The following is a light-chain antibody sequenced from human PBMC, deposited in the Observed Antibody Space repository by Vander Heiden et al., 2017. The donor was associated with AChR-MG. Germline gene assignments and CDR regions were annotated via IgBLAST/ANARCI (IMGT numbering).Light chain of an antibody. J-gene: IGLJ2*01. CDR2: GKN. V-gene: IGLV3-19*01. CDR1: SLRSYY. Sequence: SSELTQDPAVSVALGQTVRITCQGDSLRSYYASWYQQKPGQATVLVVYGKNNRPSGIPDRFSGPSSGITASLTITGAQAEDEAVYYCNSRDSSGNRLVFGGGTKLTVL. CDR3: NSRDSSGNRLV.